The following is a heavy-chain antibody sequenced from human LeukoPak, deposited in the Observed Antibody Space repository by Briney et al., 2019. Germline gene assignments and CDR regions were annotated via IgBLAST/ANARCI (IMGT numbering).Heavy chain of an antibody. Sequence: PSETLSLTCIVSGGSISSSSYYWGWIRQPPGKGLEWIGNIYYSGNTNYNPSLKSRVTISVDTSKKQVSLRLTSVTAADTAVYYCARGGYHYDTSGYLLDSWGQGTLVTISS. V-gene: IGHV4-39*01. CDR1: GGSISSSSYY. CDR3: ARGGYHYDTSGYLLDS. J-gene: IGHJ4*02. D-gene: IGHD3-22*01. CDR2: IYYSGNT.